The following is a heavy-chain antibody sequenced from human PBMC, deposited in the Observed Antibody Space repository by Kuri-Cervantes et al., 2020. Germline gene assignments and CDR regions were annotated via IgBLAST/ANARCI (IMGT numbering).Heavy chain of an antibody. Sequence: SGPTLVKPTQTLTLTCTFSGFSLSTSGVGVGWIRQPPGKALEWLALIYWNDDKRYSTSLKTRLTISKDTSKNQVVLTMTNMDPVDTATYYCARIRKYQLLYGMDVWGQGTTVTVSS. D-gene: IGHD2-2*01. CDR2: IYWNDDK. CDR3: ARIRKYQLLYGMDV. V-gene: IGHV2-5*01. J-gene: IGHJ6*02. CDR1: GFSLSTSGVG.